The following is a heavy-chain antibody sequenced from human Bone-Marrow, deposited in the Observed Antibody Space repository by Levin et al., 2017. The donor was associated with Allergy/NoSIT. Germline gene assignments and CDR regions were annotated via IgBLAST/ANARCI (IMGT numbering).Heavy chain of an antibody. CDR2: IYYSGIT. D-gene: IGHD3-22*01. V-gene: IGHV4-39*01. J-gene: IGHJ2*01. Sequence: PSETLSLTCTVSGASISSSNYYWAWIRQPPGKGLECIGTIYYSGITYYNPSLTSRVTISVDTSTNQFSLKLSFVTAAETAVYDCVAMIGGVYWYFDLWGRGTLATVSS. CDR1: GASISSSNYY. CDR3: VAMIGGVYWYFDL.